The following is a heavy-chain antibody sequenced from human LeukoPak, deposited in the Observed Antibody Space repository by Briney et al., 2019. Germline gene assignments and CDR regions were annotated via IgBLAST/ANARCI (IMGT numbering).Heavy chain of an antibody. CDR2: IGPTGFDR. D-gene: IGHD1-14*01. CDR3: ATETNGRHYDY. Sequence: GGSLRLSCTTSGLTFSTSGFNWVHQAPGKGLEWVASIGPTGFDRYHADSIKGRFTISRDNANNFLCLQMDSLRAEDTAVYYCATETNGRHYDYWGQGTLLTVSS. V-gene: IGHV3-21*06. CDR1: GLTFSTSG. J-gene: IGHJ4*02.